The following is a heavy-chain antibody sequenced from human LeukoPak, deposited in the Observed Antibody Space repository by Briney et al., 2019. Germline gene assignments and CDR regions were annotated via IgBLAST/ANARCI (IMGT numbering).Heavy chain of an antibody. CDR1: GYSFTSYW. CDR3: ARHGAITAHFDY. Sequence: GESLRISCKGSGYSFTSYWITWVRQMPGKGLEWMGTIDPSDSYTTYSPSFEGHVSISADKSISTAYLQWSSLKASDTAMYYCARHGAITAHFDYWGQEPWSPSPQ. J-gene: IGHJ4*01. CDR2: IDPSDSYT. D-gene: IGHD1-14*01. V-gene: IGHV5-10-1*01.